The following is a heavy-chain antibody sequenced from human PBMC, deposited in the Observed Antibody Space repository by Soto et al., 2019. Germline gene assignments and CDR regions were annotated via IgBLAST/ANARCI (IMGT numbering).Heavy chain of an antibody. D-gene: IGHD3-3*01. V-gene: IGHV3-23*01. Sequence: EVQLLESGGGLVQPGGSLRLSCAASGFTFNNYAMSWVRQTPGKGLEWVAGVSGGGGSTYYADSVRGRFTISRDNFEKALFLQINSLRAEDTAVYYCAKVVDSGITIFGVVGGGYFDYWGQGTLVPVSS. J-gene: IGHJ4*02. CDR2: VSGGGGST. CDR3: AKVVDSGITIFGVVGGGYFDY. CDR1: GFTFNNYA.